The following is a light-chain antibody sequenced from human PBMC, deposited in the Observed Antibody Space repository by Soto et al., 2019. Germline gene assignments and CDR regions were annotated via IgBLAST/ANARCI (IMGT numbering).Light chain of an antibody. CDR1: SSNIGSNA. Sequence: QSVLTQPPSASGTPGQRVSISCSGSSSNIGSNAVHWYQQFPGTAPRLLIYRDNQRPSGVPDRFSGSKSGTSASLVISGLQSEDEADYYCAACNDRPYLWVFGGGTKVTVL. V-gene: IGLV1-44*01. CDR3: AACNDRPYLWV. CDR2: RDN. J-gene: IGLJ3*02.